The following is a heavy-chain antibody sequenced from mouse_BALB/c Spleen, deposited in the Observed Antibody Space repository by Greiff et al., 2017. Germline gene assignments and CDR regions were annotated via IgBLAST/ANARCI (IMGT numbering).Heavy chain of an antibody. J-gene: IGHJ4*01. V-gene: IGHV1-7*01. CDR3: ASGIYYGYDGAMDY. Sequence: VQLQESGAELAKPGASVKMSCKASGYTFTSSWMHWVKQRPGQGLEWIGYINPSTGYTEYNQKFKDKATLTADKSSSTAYMQLSSLTSEDSAVYYCASGIYYGYDGAMDYWGQGTSVTVSS. CDR1: GYTFTSSW. D-gene: IGHD2-2*01. CDR2: INPSTGYT.